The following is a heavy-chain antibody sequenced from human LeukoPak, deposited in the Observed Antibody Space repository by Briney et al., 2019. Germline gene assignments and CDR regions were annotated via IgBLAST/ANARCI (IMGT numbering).Heavy chain of an antibody. J-gene: IGHJ4*02. D-gene: IGHD3-10*01. CDR2: VYYSGST. CDR3: ARSELLWFGKVNSGFDF. V-gene: IGHV4-59*01. Sequence: PSETLSLTCTVSGGSISTYYWSWIRQPPGKGLEWIGYVYYSGSTNYNPSLMSRVTISVDTSESQFSLKLSSVTAADTAMYYCARSELLWFGKVNSGFDFWGQGTLVTVSS. CDR1: GGSISTYY.